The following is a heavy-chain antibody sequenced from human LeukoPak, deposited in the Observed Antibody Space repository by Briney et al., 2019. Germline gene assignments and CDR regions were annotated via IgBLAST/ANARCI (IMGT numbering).Heavy chain of an antibody. CDR3: ARVPCITIFGVVIMGAFDI. D-gene: IGHD3-3*01. J-gene: IGHJ3*02. V-gene: IGHV4-31*03. Sequence: SQTLSLTCPVYGGSVSSGGYYWSWIRQHPGKGLEWFGYIYYNGSTYYNPSLKSRVTISIDTSKNQFSLKLSSVTAADTAVYYWARVPCITIFGVVIMGAFDIWGQGTMVTVSS. CDR1: GGSVSSGGYY. CDR2: IYYNGST.